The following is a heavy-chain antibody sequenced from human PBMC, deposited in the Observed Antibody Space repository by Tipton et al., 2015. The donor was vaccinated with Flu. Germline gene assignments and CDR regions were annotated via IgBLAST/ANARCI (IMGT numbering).Heavy chain of an antibody. CDR3: ARAIAAAGSY. D-gene: IGHD6-13*01. CDR2: IKQDGSVK. CDR1: GFTLSSYW. Sequence: SLRLSCAASGFTLSSYWMSWVRQAPGKGLEWVANIKQDGSVKYYVDSVKGRFTISRDNAKNSVYLQMNSLRAEDTAVYYCARAIAAAGSYWGQGTLVTVSS. J-gene: IGHJ4*02. V-gene: IGHV3-7*03.